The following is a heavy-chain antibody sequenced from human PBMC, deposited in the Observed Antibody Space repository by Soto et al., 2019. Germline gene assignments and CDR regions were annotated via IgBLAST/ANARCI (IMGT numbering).Heavy chain of an antibody. J-gene: IGHJ6*02. CDR3: AKERWERYGMDV. CDR2: ISASGGST. CDR1: GFTFSSYA. Sequence: EVQLLESGGGLVQPGGSLRLSCAASGFTFSSYAMSWVRQAPAKGLEWVSTISASGGSTYYADSVKGRFTISRDNSKNTLYLQMNSLRAEDTAVWYCAKERWERYGMDVWGQGTTVTVSS. V-gene: IGHV3-23*01. D-gene: IGHD1-26*01.